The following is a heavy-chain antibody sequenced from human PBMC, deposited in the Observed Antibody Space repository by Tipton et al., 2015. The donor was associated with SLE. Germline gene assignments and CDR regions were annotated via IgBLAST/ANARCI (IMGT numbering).Heavy chain of an antibody. D-gene: IGHD1-26*01. V-gene: IGHV3-30*02. CDR3: AKGGARGYYYYGMDV. CDR2: IRYDGSNK. Sequence: WIRQPPGKGLEWVAFIRYDGSNKYYADSVKGRFTISRDNSKNALYLQMNSLRAEATAVYYCAKGGARGYYYYGMDVWGQGTTVTVSS. J-gene: IGHJ6*02.